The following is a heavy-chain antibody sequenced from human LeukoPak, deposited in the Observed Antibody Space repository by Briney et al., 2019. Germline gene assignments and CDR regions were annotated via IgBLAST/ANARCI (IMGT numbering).Heavy chain of an antibody. V-gene: IGHV3-30*18. Sequence: PGRSLRLSCTASGFIFSGYALHWVRQAPGKGLEWVTIISYDGRNKYYADSVKGRFTISRDNSKNTLYLQMNSLRAEDTAVYYCAKIKNFYDSSGYYRYAALDVWGQGTMVTVSS. J-gene: IGHJ3*01. CDR2: ISYDGRNK. D-gene: IGHD3-22*01. CDR3: AKIKNFYDSSGYYRYAALDV. CDR1: GFIFSGYA.